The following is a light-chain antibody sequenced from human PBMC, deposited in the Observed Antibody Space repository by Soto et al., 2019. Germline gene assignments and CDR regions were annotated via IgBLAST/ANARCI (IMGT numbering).Light chain of an antibody. CDR3: AVCDDSLAGRV. CDR1: SSNIGTNA. Sequence: QSVLTQPPSASGTPGQRVTISCSGSSSNIGTNAVTWYQHLPGTAPKLLISGQNQRPAGVPDRFSGSKSGTSASLAISGLQSEDEADYYCAVCDDSLAGRVFGGGTKLTVL. V-gene: IGLV1-44*01. J-gene: IGLJ2*01. CDR2: GQN.